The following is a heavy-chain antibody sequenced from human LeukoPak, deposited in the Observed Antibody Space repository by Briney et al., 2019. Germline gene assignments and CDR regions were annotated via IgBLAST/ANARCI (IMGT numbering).Heavy chain of an antibody. CDR3: AKIPRGTSCYFDY. CDR2: ISGSGGST. D-gene: IGHD2-2*01. J-gene: IGHJ4*02. CDR1: GFTFSSYA. Sequence: GGSLRLSCAASGFTFSSYAMSWVRQAPGKGLEWVSAISGSGGSTYYADSVKGRFTISRDNSKNTLYLQMNSLRAEDTAVYYSAKIPRGTSCYFDYWGQGTLVTVSS. V-gene: IGHV3-23*01.